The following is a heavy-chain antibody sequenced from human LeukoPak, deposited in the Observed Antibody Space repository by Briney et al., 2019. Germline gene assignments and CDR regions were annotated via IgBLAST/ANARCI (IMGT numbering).Heavy chain of an antibody. CDR2: INPNSGGT. CDR3: ARDRVATIRSPSALDY. D-gene: IGHD5-12*01. V-gene: IGHV1-2*02. Sequence: ASVKVSCKASGYTFTGYYMHWVRQAPGQGLEWMGWINPNSGGTNYAQKFQGRVTMTRDTSISTAYMELSRLRSDDTAVYYCARDRVATIRSPSALDYWGQGTLVTVSS. J-gene: IGHJ4*02. CDR1: GYTFTGYY.